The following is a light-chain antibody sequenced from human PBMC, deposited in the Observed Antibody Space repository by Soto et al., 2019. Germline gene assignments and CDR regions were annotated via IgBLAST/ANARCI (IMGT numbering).Light chain of an antibody. CDR1: ISDVSGYNF. CDR3: SSYTSSNTYV. Sequence: QSALTQPASVSGSPGQSITISCTGTISDVSGYNFVSWYQQYPGEAPKLMIYDVSNRPSEVSNRFSGSKSGNTASLTISGLQAEDEADYYCSSYTSSNTYVFGTGTKLTVL. J-gene: IGLJ1*01. V-gene: IGLV2-14*03. CDR2: DVS.